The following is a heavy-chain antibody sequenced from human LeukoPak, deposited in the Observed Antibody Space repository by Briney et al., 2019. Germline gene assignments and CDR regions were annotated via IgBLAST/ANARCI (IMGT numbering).Heavy chain of an antibody. V-gene: IGHV3-33*08. J-gene: IGHJ4*02. CDR3: ARETRDGYNYDY. CDR1: GFTVSSNY. D-gene: IGHD5-24*01. Sequence: GGSLRLSCAASGFTVSSNYMSWVRQAPGKGLEWGAVIWYDGGNKHYADSVKGRFTISRDNSKNTLYLQMNSLRAEDTAVYYCARETRDGYNYDYWGQGTLVTVSS. CDR2: IWYDGGNK.